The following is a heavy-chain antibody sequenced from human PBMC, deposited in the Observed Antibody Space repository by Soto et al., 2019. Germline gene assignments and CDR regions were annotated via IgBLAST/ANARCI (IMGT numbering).Heavy chain of an antibody. J-gene: IGHJ4*02. D-gene: IGHD3-10*01. CDR2: ISGRGDST. V-gene: IGHV3-23*01. CDR3: AKRVSGRYFDD. Sequence: EVQLLESGGGLVQPGGSLRLSCAASGFTFSSYAMRWVRQAPGKGMAWVSAISGRGDSTYYAASVKGRFTISRHNSKIPLYLQRNSMRAEVTAVYYCAKRVSGRYFDDWGQGTLVTVSS. CDR1: GFTFSSYA.